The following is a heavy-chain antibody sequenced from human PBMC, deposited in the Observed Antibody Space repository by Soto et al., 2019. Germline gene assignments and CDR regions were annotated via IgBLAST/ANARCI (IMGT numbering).Heavy chain of an antibody. V-gene: IGHV4-31*03. Sequence: SETLSLTCTVSGGSISSGGYYWSWIRQHPGKGLEWIGYIYYSGSTYYNPSLKSRVTITVDTSKNQFSLKLSSVTAADTAVYYCARGGSCGWRRGGWFDPWGQVTLVTVSS. D-gene: IGHD6-19*01. CDR1: GGSISSGGYY. CDR3: ARGGSCGWRRGGWFDP. CDR2: IYYSGST. J-gene: IGHJ5*02.